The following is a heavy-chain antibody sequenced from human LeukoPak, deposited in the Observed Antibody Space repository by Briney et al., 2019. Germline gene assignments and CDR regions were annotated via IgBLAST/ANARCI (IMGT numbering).Heavy chain of an antibody. CDR2: IYDRGNT. J-gene: IGHJ4*02. V-gene: IGHV4-59*08. CDR1: AGSINRYY. Sequence: SETLSLTCTVPAGSINRYYWSWIRQPPGKGLEWIGYIYDRGNTNYNPSLKSRVTIPLDTSKNQFSLKLSSATAADTAVYYCARHRDLPAEIDYWGQGTLVTVSS. D-gene: IGHD2-2*01. CDR3: ARHRDLPAEIDY.